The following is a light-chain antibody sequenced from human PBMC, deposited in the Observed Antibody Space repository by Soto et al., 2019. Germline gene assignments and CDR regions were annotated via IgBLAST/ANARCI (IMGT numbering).Light chain of an antibody. CDR1: NIGTKG. V-gene: IGLV3-21*02. Sequence: SYELTQAPSVSVAPGQTARITCGGNNIGTKGVHWYQQRPGQAPVLVVYDDSDRPSGIPERFSGSNSGNTATLTISRVEAGDEADFYCQVWDSSPDLVVFGGGTKLTVL. CDR2: DDS. J-gene: IGLJ2*01. CDR3: QVWDSSPDLVV.